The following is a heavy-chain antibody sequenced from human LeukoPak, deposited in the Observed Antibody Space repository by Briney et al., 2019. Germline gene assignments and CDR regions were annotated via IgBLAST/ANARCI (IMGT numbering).Heavy chain of an antibody. D-gene: IGHD6-19*01. CDR1: GXTFSSYA. J-gene: IGHJ4*02. CDR2: IWYDGTNQ. CDR3: ARADHGWYTFDY. V-gene: IGHV3-33*01. Sequence: RSLRLSCAASGXTFSSYAMHWVRQAPGKGVEWLAVIWYDGTNQYYADSVKGRLTISRDNSKNTLFLQMNSLRAEDTAVYYCARADHGWYTFDYWGQGTLVTVPS.